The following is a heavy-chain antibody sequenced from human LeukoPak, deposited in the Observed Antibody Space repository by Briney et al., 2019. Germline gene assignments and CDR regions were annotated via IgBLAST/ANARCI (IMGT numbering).Heavy chain of an antibody. J-gene: IGHJ6*02. CDR1: GGSISSYY. V-gene: IGHV4-59*08. CDR2: IYYTGST. CDR3: VRQGVVVITAATYYYGMDV. Sequence: SETLSLTCTVSGGSISSYYWNWIRQPPGKGLEWIGYIYYTGSTNYRPSLKSRVTISVDTSRNQFYLKLSSVTAADTAVYYCVRQGVVVITAATYYYGMDVWGQGTTVTVSS. D-gene: IGHD2-2*01.